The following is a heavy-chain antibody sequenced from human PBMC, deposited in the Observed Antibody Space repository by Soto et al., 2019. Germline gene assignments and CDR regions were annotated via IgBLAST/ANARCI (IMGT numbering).Heavy chain of an antibody. CDR3: AKVRASYLSASYFYYGLDV. D-gene: IGHD3-10*01. J-gene: IGHJ6*02. Sequence: EVELLESGGGLVRPGGSLRLSCAASGFTFSHYVLSWVRQSPERGLEWVSSISGSGSSVYVADSVRGRFIMSRDLSTNTVSLQINSLRAEDTAVYYCAKVRASYLSASYFYYGLDVWGQGTTVTFSS. CDR2: ISGSGSSV. V-gene: IGHV3-23*01. CDR1: GFTFSHYV.